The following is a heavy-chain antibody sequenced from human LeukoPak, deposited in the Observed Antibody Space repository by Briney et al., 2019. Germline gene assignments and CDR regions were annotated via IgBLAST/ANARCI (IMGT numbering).Heavy chain of an antibody. CDR3: AREGVAGTGLDF. CDR2: INPSGGT. V-gene: IGHV1-46*01. CDR1: GYTFIIYN. D-gene: IGHD6-13*01. J-gene: IGHJ4*02. Sequence: ASVKVSCKASGYTFIIYNMHWVRQAPGQGLEWMGIINPSGGTSYAQKLQGRITMTRDTSTSTLYMELSSLRSDDTAVYYCAREGVAGTGLDFWGQGTLVTVSS.